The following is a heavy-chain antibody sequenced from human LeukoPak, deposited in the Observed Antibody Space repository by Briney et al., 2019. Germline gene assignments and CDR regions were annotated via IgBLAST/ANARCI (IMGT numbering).Heavy chain of an antibody. Sequence: PGGSLRLSCAASGFTFSNYAMGWVRQAPGKGLEWLSSLTGDGGNTAYADFVKGRFTISRDNSKNTLYMQMNSLRAEDTAVYYCASGGSGYYYPNWGQGTLVTVSS. CDR1: GFTFSNYA. D-gene: IGHD3-22*01. CDR3: ASGGSGYYYPN. CDR2: LTGDGGNT. V-gene: IGHV3-23*01. J-gene: IGHJ4*02.